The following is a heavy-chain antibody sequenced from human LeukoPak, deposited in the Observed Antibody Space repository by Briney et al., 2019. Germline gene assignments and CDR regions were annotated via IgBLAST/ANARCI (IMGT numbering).Heavy chain of an antibody. CDR1: GGSISSYY. CDR3: ARVDTPRDAFDI. D-gene: IGHD5-18*01. Sequence: SETLSLTCTVSGGSISSYYWSWIRQPPGKGLGWIGYIYYSGSTNYNPSLKSRVTISVDTSKNQFSLKLSSVTAADTAVYYCARVDTPRDAFDIWGQGTMVTVSS. CDR2: IYYSGST. V-gene: IGHV4-59*08. J-gene: IGHJ3*02.